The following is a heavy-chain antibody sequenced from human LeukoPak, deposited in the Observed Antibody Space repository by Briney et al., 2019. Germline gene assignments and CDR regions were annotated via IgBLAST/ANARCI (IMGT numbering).Heavy chain of an antibody. CDR1: GFSLSTSGMC. CDR3: ARSDCSSTSCLFDH. CDR2: IDWDDDK. D-gene: IGHD2-2*01. V-gene: IGHV2-70*11. J-gene: IGHJ4*02. Sequence: SGPTLVNPTQTLTLTCTFSGFSLSTSGMCVSWIRQPPGKALEWLARIDWDDDKYYSTSLKTRLTISKDTSKNQVVLTMTNMDPVDTATYYCARSDCSSTSCLFDHWGQGTLVTVSS.